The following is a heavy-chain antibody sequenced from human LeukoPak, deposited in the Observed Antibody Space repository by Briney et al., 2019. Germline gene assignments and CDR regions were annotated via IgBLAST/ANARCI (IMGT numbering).Heavy chain of an antibody. D-gene: IGHD6-13*01. CDR1: GFTFSSYW. V-gene: IGHV3-7*03. CDR3: ARGPLIAAAGTW. CDR2: INQDGTEK. J-gene: IGHJ4*02. Sequence: GGSLRLSCAASGFTFSSYWMSWVRQAPGEGLEWVAKINQDGTEKAYVDSGRGRFTISRDNAKNPLFLQMNSLRAEDTAVYYCARGPLIAAAGTWWGQGTQVTVSS.